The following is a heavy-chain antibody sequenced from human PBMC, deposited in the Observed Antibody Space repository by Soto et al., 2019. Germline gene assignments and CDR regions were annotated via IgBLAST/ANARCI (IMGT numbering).Heavy chain of an antibody. Sequence: GVSLRLSCVDSTSNLKHYAMAWVRQATGKGLEWVSALTDTGGSTYYAASVKGRFTISRDNSRNTLFLQMDRLRVDDTAVYYCAKIKGAITFLHFDTWGQGTLVTVSS. V-gene: IGHV3-23*01. J-gene: IGHJ4*02. CDR2: LTDTGGST. CDR1: TSNLKHYA. CDR3: AKIKGAITFLHFDT. D-gene: IGHD3-16*01.